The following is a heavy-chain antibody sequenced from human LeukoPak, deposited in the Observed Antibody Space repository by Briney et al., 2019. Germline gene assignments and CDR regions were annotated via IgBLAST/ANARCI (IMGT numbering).Heavy chain of an antibody. CDR1: GGSISSYY. D-gene: IGHD2-15*01. CDR2: INYSGST. J-gene: IGHJ5*02. V-gene: IGHV4-59*01. CDR3: ARGGDIVVGNWFDP. Sequence: SETLSLTCTVSGGSISSYYWSWIRQPPGKGLEWIGYINYSGSTNYNPSLKSRVTISVDTSKNQFSLKLSSVTAADTAVYYCARGGDIVVGNWFDPWGQGTLVTVSS.